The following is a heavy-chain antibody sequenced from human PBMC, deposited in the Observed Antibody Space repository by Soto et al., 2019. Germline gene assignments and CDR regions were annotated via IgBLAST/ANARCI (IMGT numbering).Heavy chain of an antibody. D-gene: IGHD3-9*01. J-gene: IGHJ6*02. CDR2: IIPIFGTP. Sequence: SVKVSCKAYGGTFSSYSISWVRQAPGQGLECMGGIIPIFGTPNYAQKFQGRVTITADDSTSTAYMELSSLRSEDTAVYYCARDDDILTGTGDYYYGMDVWGQGTTVTVSS. CDR1: GGTFSSYS. V-gene: IGHV1-69*13. CDR3: ARDDDILTGTGDYYYGMDV.